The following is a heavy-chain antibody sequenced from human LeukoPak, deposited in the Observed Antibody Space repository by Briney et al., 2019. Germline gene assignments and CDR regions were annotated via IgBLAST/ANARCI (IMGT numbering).Heavy chain of an antibody. CDR1: GFTFSSYW. J-gene: IGHJ4*02. Sequence: GGSLRLSCAASGFTFSSYWMHWVRQGPGKGLVWVSRINSDGSSTRYADSVKGRFTISRDNPKNTLYLQMNSLRAGDTAVYFCARSGEYSDYVWGSYPFDYWGQGTLVTVSS. CDR3: ARSGEYSDYVWGSYPFDY. CDR2: INSDGSST. V-gene: IGHV3-74*01. D-gene: IGHD3-16*01.